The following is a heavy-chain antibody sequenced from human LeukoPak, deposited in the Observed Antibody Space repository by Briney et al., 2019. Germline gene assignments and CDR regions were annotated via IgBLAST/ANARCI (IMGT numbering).Heavy chain of an antibody. V-gene: IGHV3-21*01. Sequence: GGSLRLSCVASGFTFSSYSMNWVRQAPREGLEWVSSSSSSSSYIYYADSVKGRFTISRDNAKNSLYLQMNSLRAEDTAVYYCAREVDIVVVPAAPSDAFDIWGQGTMVTVSS. CDR3: AREVDIVVVPAAPSDAFDI. D-gene: IGHD2-2*01. CDR1: GFTFSSYS. CDR2: SSSSSSYI. J-gene: IGHJ3*02.